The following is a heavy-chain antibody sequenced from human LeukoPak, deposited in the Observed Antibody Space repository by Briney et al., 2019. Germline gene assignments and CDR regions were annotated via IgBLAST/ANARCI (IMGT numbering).Heavy chain of an antibody. J-gene: IGHJ4*02. Sequence: GGSLRLSCAASGFTFSIYGMSWVRQAPGKGLEWVSGISGSGGSTYYADSVKGRFTISRDNSKNTLYLQMNSLRAEDTAVYYCAKEIVPAAIVLDYWGQGTLVTVSS. V-gene: IGHV3-23*01. D-gene: IGHD2-2*02. CDR3: AKEIVPAAIVLDY. CDR1: GFTFSIYG. CDR2: ISGSGGST.